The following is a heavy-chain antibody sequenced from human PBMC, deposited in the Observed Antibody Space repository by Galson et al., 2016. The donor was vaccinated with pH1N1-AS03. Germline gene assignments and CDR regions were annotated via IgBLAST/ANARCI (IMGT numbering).Heavy chain of an antibody. CDR1: GGSLKNKY. CDR3: ARQGCTGSSCYSYFDS. V-gene: IGHV4-59*08. D-gene: IGHD2-8*02. CDR2: IYYSGST. Sequence: LTCSVSGGSLKNKYWSWIRQTPEKGLEWIGQIYYSGSTKFNPSLQSRVTISVDMSKKQFSLRLRSVTAADTAVYFCARQGCTGSSCYSYFDSWGQGTQVIVSS. J-gene: IGHJ4*02.